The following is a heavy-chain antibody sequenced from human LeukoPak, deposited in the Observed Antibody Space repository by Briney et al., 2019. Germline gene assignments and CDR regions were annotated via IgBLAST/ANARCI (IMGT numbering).Heavy chain of an antibody. V-gene: IGHV3-23*01. CDR3: AKWKYGSDFGYFDY. J-gene: IGHJ4*02. CDR1: GFTFSSFA. D-gene: IGHD3-10*01. Sequence: GGSLRLSCAASGFTFSSFAMSWVRQVPGKGLEWVSGISGNGATTHHADSVKGRVTISRDNSKNTLYLQMNSLRAEDTAVYYCAKWKYGSDFGYFDYWGQGTLVTVSS. CDR2: ISGNGATT.